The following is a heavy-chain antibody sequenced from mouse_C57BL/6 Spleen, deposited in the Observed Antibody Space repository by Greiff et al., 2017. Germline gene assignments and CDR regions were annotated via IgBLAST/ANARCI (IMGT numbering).Heavy chain of an antibody. CDR1: GYTFTSYW. D-gene: IGHD1-1*01. CDR3: AKGTYGSSRLDY. Sequence: QVQLQQPGTELVKPGASVKLSCKASGYTFTSYWMHWVKQRPGQGLEWIGNINPSNGGTNYNEKFKSKATLTVDKSSSTAYMQLSSRTSEDSAVYYCAKGTYGSSRLDYWGQGTTLTVSS. J-gene: IGHJ2*01. CDR2: INPSNGGT. V-gene: IGHV1-53*01.